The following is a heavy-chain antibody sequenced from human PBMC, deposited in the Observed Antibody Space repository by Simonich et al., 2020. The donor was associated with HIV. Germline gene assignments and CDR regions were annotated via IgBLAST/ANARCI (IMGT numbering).Heavy chain of an antibody. J-gene: IGHJ4*01. V-gene: IGHV4-34*01. D-gene: IGHD3-10*01. CDR2: VNHSGRT. CDR3: ARRGSVSSGSPRYFDS. Sequence: QVQLQQWGAGLLKPSETLSLTCAVYGWSLSIYHWSGIRQPPGKGLEGMGEVNHSGRTSDKSSLKSRVTISVDTSKNQFSLKLTSVTAADTAVYYCARRGSVSSGSPRYFDSWGHGTLVTVSS. CDR1: GWSLSIYH.